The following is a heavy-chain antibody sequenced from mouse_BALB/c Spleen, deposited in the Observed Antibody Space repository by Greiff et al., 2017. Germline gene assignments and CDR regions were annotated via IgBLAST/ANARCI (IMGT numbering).Heavy chain of an antibody. V-gene: IGHV2-9*02. CDR3: ASYGNYGAY. D-gene: IGHD2-1*01. Sequence: QVHVKQSGPGLVAPSQCLSITCTVSGFSLTSYGVYWVRQPPGKGLEWLGVIWAGGSTNYNSALMSRLSISKDNSKSQVFLKMNSLQTDDTAMYYCASYGNYGAYWGQGTLVTVSA. CDR2: IWAGGST. CDR1: GFSLTSYG. J-gene: IGHJ3*01.